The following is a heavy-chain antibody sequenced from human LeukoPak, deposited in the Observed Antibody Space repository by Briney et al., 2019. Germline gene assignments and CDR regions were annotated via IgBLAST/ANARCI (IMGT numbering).Heavy chain of an antibody. V-gene: IGHV3-23*01. CDR2: MSGSGGST. CDR3: AKVLGSTSWYWDGIDI. D-gene: IGHD6-13*01. J-gene: IGHJ3*02. Sequence: GGSLRLSCAASGFTFSNYAMSWVRQAPGKGLEWVSAMSGSGGSTYYADSVKGRFTISRDNSKDTLYLQMTSLGVDDTALYYCAKVLGSTSWYWDGIDIWGQGTMVTVSS. CDR1: GFTFSNYA.